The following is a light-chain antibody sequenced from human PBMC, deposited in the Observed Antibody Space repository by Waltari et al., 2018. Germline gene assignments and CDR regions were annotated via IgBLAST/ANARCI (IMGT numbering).Light chain of an antibody. J-gene: IGKJ1*01. V-gene: IGKV3-15*01. CDR2: GAS. CDR3: QQYKSPPWT. CDR1: QSVTTN. Sequence: EIVMTQSPDTLSVSPGERATLSCRASQSVTTNLAWYQQKPGQAPRLLLYGASTRATGIPARFSGSGSGTDFTLTISSLQSEDFATYHCQQYKSPPWTFGQGTKVEIK.